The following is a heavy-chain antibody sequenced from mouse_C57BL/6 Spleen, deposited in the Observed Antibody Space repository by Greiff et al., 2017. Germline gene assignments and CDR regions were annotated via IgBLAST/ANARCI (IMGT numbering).Heavy chain of an antibody. CDR1: GFSLTSYG. V-gene: IGHV2-9*01. CDR2: IWGGGST. D-gene: IGHD1-1*01. CDR3: AKHGGDSYGSIYWYFDV. Sequence: VKLQQSGPGLVAPSQSLSITCTVSGFSLTSYGVDWVRQPPGKGLEWLGVIWGGGSTNYNSALMSRLSISEDNSKSQVFLKMNSLQTDDTARYYCAKHGGDSYGSIYWYFDVWGTGTTVTVSS. J-gene: IGHJ1*03.